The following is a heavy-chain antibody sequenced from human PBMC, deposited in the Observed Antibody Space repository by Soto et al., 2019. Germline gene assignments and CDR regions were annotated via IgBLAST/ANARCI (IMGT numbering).Heavy chain of an antibody. Sequence: GGSLRLSCAASGFTFTNYAMHWVRQAPGKGLEYVSAISSNGDSTYYADSVKGRFTISRDNSKTTLFLQMGSLRAEDMAVYYCARGGYNSGYAWPCDYWGQGTLVTVSS. J-gene: IGHJ4*02. CDR2: ISSNGDST. D-gene: IGHD5-12*01. V-gene: IGHV3-64*02. CDR3: ARGGYNSGYAWPCDY. CDR1: GFTFTNYA.